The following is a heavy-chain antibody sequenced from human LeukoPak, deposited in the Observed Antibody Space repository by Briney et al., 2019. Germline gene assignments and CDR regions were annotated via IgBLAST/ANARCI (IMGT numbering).Heavy chain of an antibody. CDR3: ARDATGGDY. CDR2: INPSGGST. J-gene: IGHJ4*02. CDR1: GYSFTSYY. D-gene: IGHD3-16*01. Sequence: ASVKVSCKTSGYSFTSYYIHWVRQAPGQGLEWMGIINPSGGSTTYAQKFQGRLTMASDTSTSTVYMELSSVRSEDTAMYYCARDATGGDYWGQGTLVTVSS. V-gene: IGHV1-46*01.